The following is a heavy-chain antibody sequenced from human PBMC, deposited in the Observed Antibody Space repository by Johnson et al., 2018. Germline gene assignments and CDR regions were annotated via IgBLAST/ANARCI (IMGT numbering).Heavy chain of an antibody. CDR2: INQDGSQP. Sequence: EQLVQSGGGLVHPGGSLKLSCAASGFTFSDHWMTWVRQAAGKGPEWVANINQDGSQPYYLDSVRGRFNIPRDNAKNPVSVQMKSLRAEDTAVYYCARVGARYCSSTSCSMDYWGQGTLVTVSS. CDR3: ARVGARYCSSTSCSMDY. CDR1: GFTFSDHW. J-gene: IGHJ4*02. D-gene: IGHD2-2*01. V-gene: IGHV3-7*01.